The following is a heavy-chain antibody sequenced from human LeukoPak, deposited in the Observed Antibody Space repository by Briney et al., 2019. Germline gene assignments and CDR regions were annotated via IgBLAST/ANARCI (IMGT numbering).Heavy chain of an antibody. CDR3: ARVSSGWLFDY. CDR2: INHSGST. D-gene: IGHD6-19*01. Sequence: SETLSLTCAVYGGSFSGYYWSWIRQPPGKGLEWIGEINHSGSTNYNPSLKSRVTISVDTSKNQFSLMLSCVTAADTAVYYCARVSSGWLFDYWGQGTLVTVSS. V-gene: IGHV4-34*01. J-gene: IGHJ4*02. CDR1: GGSFSGYY.